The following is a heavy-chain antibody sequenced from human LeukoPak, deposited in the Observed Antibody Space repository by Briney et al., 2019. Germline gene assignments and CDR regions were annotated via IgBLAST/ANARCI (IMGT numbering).Heavy chain of an antibody. J-gene: IGHJ4*02. CDR2: IYPGDSDT. CDR3: ARLPPGSSGWYEIDY. V-gene: IGHV5-51*01. CDR1: GYSFTSYW. Sequence: GESLKISCKGSGYSFTSYWIGWVRQMPGKGLEWMGIIYPGDSDTRYSPSFQGQVTISADKSISTAYLQWSSLKASDTAMYYCARLPPGSSGWYEIDYWGQGTLVTVSS. D-gene: IGHD6-19*01.